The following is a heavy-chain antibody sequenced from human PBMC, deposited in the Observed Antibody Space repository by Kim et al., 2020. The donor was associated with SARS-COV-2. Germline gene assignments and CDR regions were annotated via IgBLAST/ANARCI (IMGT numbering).Heavy chain of an antibody. Sequence: GGSLRLSCAASGFTFSDYYMSWIRQAPGKGLEWVSYISSSGSTIYYADSVKGRFTISRDNAKNSLYLQMNSLRAEDTAVYYCARENSHITIFGVVPRIGMVVWGQGTTVTVSS. CDR2: ISSSGSTI. J-gene: IGHJ6*02. D-gene: IGHD3-3*01. CDR1: GFTFSDYY. CDR3: ARENSHITIFGVVPRIGMVV. V-gene: IGHV3-11*01.